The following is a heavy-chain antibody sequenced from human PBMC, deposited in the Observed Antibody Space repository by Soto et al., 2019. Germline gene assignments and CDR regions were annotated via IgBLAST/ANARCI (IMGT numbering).Heavy chain of an antibody. CDR3: ARGIEGWYQGRYYYGMDV. Sequence: QVQLQESGPGLVKPSETLSLTCTVSGGSVSSGSYYWSWIRQPPGKGLEWIGYTYYSGSTNYNPSLRSRVTLSVDTSKNQFSMKLSSVTAADTAVYYCARGIEGWYQGRYYYGMDVWGKGTTVTVSS. D-gene: IGHD6-19*01. CDR1: GGSVSSGSYY. CDR2: TYYSGST. J-gene: IGHJ6*04. V-gene: IGHV4-61*01.